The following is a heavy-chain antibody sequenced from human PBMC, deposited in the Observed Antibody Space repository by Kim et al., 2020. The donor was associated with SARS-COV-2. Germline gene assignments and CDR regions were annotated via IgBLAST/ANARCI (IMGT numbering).Heavy chain of an antibody. D-gene: IGHD3-10*01. Sequence: SVKVSCKASGGTFSSYAISWVRQAPGQGLEWMGGIIPIFGTANYAQKFQGRVTITADESTSTAYMELSSLRSEDTAVYYCARALVRFGRLHPFDYWGQGTLVTVSS. CDR2: IIPIFGTA. V-gene: IGHV1-69*13. CDR1: GGTFSSYA. CDR3: ARALVRFGRLHPFDY. J-gene: IGHJ4*02.